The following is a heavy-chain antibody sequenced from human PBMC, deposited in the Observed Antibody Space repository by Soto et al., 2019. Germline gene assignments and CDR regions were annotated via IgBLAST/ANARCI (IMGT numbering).Heavy chain of an antibody. Sequence: GSLRLSCAASGFTFNRYVMNWVRQAPGKGLEYVSGISASGLSADYADSVKGRFTISRDNSKNILYLQMNSLRAEDTAIYFCAKHLRGTYQNFWGRGTLVTVSS. CDR1: GFTFNRYV. J-gene: IGHJ4*02. V-gene: IGHV3-23*01. CDR2: ISASGLSA. D-gene: IGHD1-26*01. CDR3: AKHLRGTYQNF.